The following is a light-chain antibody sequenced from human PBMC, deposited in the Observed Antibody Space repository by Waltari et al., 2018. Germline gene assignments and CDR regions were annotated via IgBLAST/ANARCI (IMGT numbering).Light chain of an antibody. CDR1: QSLLCSGGNPC. V-gene: IGKV2-30*01. CDR2: QVS. Sequence: DVVLTQSPLSLVVTLGQPASISCRSSQSLLCSGGNPCLTWLPKRPGQSPRRLSDQVSRRDAGVPDRFSGRGSGTDFTLKISRVEAEDVGVYYCMQYTHWPHTFGQGTKLEIK. CDR3: MQYTHWPHT. J-gene: IGKJ2*01.